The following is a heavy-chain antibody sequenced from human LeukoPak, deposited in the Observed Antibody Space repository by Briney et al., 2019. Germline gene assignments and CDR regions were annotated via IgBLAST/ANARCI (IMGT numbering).Heavy chain of an antibody. CDR2: INPNSGGT. J-gene: IGHJ4*02. D-gene: IGHD5-24*01. Sequence: GASVKVSCKASGYTFTGYYMHWVRQAPGQGLEWMGWINPNSGGTNYAQKFQGRVTMTRDTSISTAYMELSRLRSDDTAAYYCARSPRLQLGGSYYWGQGTLVTVSS. CDR3: ARSPRLQLGGSYY. CDR1: GYTFTGYY. V-gene: IGHV1-2*02.